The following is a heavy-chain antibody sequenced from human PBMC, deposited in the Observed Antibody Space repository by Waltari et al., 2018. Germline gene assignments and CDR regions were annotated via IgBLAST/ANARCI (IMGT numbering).Heavy chain of an antibody. Sequence: QVQLVQSGAEVKKPGSSVKVSCKASGGTFSSYAISWVRQAPGQGLEWMGGFIAILGTANDAQKDQGRGTINTDEYTSTAYMELGSLRCEGMAVYYCARETYDSSGLGDWGEGTLVTVSS. CDR1: GGTFSSYA. CDR2: FIAILGTA. J-gene: IGHJ4*02. CDR3: ARETYDSSGLGD. V-gene: IGHV1-69*05. D-gene: IGHD3-22*01.